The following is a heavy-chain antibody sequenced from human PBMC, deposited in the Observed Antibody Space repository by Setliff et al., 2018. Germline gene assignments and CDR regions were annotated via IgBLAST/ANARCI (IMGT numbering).Heavy chain of an antibody. CDR1: GAAISTYH. CDR2: VSYGGST. Sequence: PSETLSLTCAVSGAAISTYHWSWLRQPPGKGLEWIGYVSYGGSTKYNPSLESRVTISLDTPKNQFSLKLTSVTAADTAVYYCARTGTTYYYSCMDVWGEGTTVTV. J-gene: IGHJ6*03. CDR3: ARTGTTYYYSCMDV. D-gene: IGHD3-16*01. V-gene: IGHV4-59*08.